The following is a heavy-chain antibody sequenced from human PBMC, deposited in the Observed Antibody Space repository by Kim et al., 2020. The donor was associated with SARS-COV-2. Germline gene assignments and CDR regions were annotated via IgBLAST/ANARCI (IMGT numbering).Heavy chain of an antibody. CDR1: GDSISTSSDY. Sequence: SETLSLTCTVSGDSISTSSDYWGWIRQPPGKGLEWIGSVYSSGSTYYNPSLKSRVTVSVDTSKSQFSLRLTSVTATDTAVYYCAICRRSGLYYIDFWGQGTQVTVSS. CDR3: AICRRSGLYYIDF. J-gene: IGHJ4*02. CDR2: VYSSGST. D-gene: IGHD6-19*01. V-gene: IGHV4-39*01.